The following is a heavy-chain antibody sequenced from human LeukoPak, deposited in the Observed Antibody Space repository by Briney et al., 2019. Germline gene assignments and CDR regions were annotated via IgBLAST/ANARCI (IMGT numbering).Heavy chain of an antibody. CDR2: INTDGSTT. CDR1: GFTFSNDW. D-gene: IGHD3-22*01. V-gene: IGHV3-74*01. Sequence: GGSLRLSCAASGFTFSNDWMHWVRQAPGKGLVWVSRINTDGSTTTYAHSVKGRFTISRDNAKSSLFLQMNSLRAEDTAVYYCAPDLSTYHDDSGEDYWGQGTLVTVSS. CDR3: APDLSTYHDDSGEDY. J-gene: IGHJ4*02.